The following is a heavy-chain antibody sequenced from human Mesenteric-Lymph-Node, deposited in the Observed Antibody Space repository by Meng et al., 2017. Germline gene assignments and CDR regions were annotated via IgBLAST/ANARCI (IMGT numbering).Heavy chain of an antibody. CDR2: IYPGDSDT. J-gene: IGHJ4*02. V-gene: IGHV5-51*01. CDR3: ARGDVAARRGLFDY. D-gene: IGHD6-6*01. Sequence: GESLKISCKGFGYSFTNYWIAWVRQMPGKGLEWMGIIYPGDSDTRYSPSFQGQVTISSDKSLSTAYLLWSSLKASDTAMYYCARGDVAARRGLFDYWGQGTLVTVSS. CDR1: GYSFTNYW.